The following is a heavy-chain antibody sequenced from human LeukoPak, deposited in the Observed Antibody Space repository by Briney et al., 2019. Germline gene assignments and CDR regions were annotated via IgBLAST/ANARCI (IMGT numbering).Heavy chain of an antibody. CDR3: ARELSYYYGSGSYNGNWFDP. CDR2: IRYDGSNE. Sequence: GGSLRLSCAASGFTFSSYGMRWVRQAPGKGLEWVAFIRYDGSNEYYADSVKGRFTISRDNSKNTLYLQMNSLRAEDTAVYYCARELSYYYGSGSYNGNWFDPWGQGTLVTVSS. J-gene: IGHJ5*02. V-gene: IGHV3-30*02. CDR1: GFTFSSYG. D-gene: IGHD3-10*01.